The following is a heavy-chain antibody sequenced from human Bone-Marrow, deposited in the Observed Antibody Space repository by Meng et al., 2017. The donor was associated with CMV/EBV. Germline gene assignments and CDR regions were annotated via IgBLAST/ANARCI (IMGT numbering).Heavy chain of an antibody. CDR3: ASSIAAHPVLFDY. Sequence: GESLKISCATSGFTFSTHWMHWVRQAPGKGLVWVSRINPDGSSTHYADSVKGRFTISRDDAKNTLYLQMNSLRAEDTAVYYCASSIAAHPVLFDYWGQGTRVTGSS. CDR2: INPDGSST. D-gene: IGHD6-6*01. J-gene: IGHJ4*02. CDR1: GFTFSTHW. V-gene: IGHV3-74*01.